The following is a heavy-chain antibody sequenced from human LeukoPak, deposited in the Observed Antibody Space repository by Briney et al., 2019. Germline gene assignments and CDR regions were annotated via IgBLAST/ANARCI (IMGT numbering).Heavy chain of an antibody. J-gene: IGHJ4*02. V-gene: IGHV3-30-3*01. CDR2: ISYDGSNK. CDR3: ASDDYTRDY. CDR1: GFTFSSYA. D-gene: IGHD4-11*01. Sequence: GRSLRLSCAASGFTFSSYAMHWVRQAPGKGLEWVAVISYDGSNKYYADSVKGRFTISRDNSKNTLYLQMNSLRAEDTAVYYCASDDYTRDYWGQGTLVTVSS.